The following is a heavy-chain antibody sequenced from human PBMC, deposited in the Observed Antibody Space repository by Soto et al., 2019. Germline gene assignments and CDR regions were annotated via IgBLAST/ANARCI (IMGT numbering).Heavy chain of an antibody. CDR1: GFTFNSYA. V-gene: IGHV3-23*01. J-gene: IGHJ4*02. Sequence: GGSLRLSCAASGFTFNSYAMSWVRQAPGKGLEWVSAISNSGGSTYSADSVKGRFTISRDNSKNTLYLQMNSLRAEDTAVYYCAKDKWGSARQPFDYWGQGTLVTVSS. CDR3: AKDKWGSARQPFDY. CDR2: ISNSGGST. D-gene: IGHD6-6*01.